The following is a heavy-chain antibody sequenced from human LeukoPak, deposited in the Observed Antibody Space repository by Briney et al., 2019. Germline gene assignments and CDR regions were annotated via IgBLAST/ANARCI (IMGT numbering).Heavy chain of an antibody. D-gene: IGHD2-2*01. J-gene: IGHJ4*02. Sequence: SVTVSCKAYGGTFSTHAMSWVRQAPGQGLEWMGGIIPTFSSPNYAQNFQGRVTITTDESSTTAYMELGSLRSEDTAVYYCARALEDCTSSSCYSTLRYWGQGTLVTVSS. CDR3: ARALEDCTSSSCYSTLRY. CDR2: IIPTFSSP. V-gene: IGHV1-69*05. CDR1: GGTFSTHA.